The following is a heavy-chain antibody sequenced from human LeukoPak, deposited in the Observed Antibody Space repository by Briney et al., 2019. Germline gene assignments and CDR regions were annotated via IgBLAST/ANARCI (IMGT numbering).Heavy chain of an antibody. Sequence: PSETLSLTCTVSGGSISSSSYYWGWIRQPPGKGLEWIGSIYYSGSTYYNPSLKSRVTISVDTSKNQFSLKLSSVTAADTAVYYCARSWDHDPYALDIWGQGTMVTVSS. CDR1: GGSISSSSYY. V-gene: IGHV4-39*01. J-gene: IGHJ3*02. CDR3: ARSWDHDPYALDI. CDR2: IYYSGST. D-gene: IGHD1-26*01.